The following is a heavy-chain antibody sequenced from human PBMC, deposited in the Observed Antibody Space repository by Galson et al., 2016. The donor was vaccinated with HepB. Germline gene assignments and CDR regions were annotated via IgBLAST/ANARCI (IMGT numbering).Heavy chain of an antibody. CDR3: ARQDLWSIEY. D-gene: IGHD2-21*01. CDR2: IFPSGST. Sequence: SETLSLTCAVSGASITSSHWWSWVRQPPGKGLEWIGEIFPSGSTNYIPALRSRVSISLDKSENQFSLKMTSVTAADTAVYSCARQDLWSIEYWGQGILVTVSS. J-gene: IGHJ4*02. V-gene: IGHV4-4*02. CDR1: GASITSSHW.